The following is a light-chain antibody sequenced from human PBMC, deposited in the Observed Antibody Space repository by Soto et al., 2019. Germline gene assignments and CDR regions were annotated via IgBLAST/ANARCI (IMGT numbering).Light chain of an antibody. CDR1: QSISSL. CDR2: KAS. V-gene: IGKV1-5*03. J-gene: IGKJ5*01. Sequence: DIPMTQSPSTLSASVGDRVTVTCRASQSISSLLAWYQQKPGRAPTLLIYKASTLESGVPSRFSGSGSGTELSLTISSPQSDDSATYYCQQYNSYPLTFGQGTRLEIK. CDR3: QQYNSYPLT.